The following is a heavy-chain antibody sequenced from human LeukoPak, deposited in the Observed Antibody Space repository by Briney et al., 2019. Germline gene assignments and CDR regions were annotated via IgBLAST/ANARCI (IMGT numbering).Heavy chain of an antibody. CDR2: ISYDGNTI. V-gene: IGHV3-30-3*01. CDR3: ARSGGLQKFDY. Sequence: PGGSLRLSCAASEFTFSNYALHWVRQAPGKGLQWVAVISYDGNTIHYADSVKGRFIISRDTSKSTLYLQMNSLRAEDTAVYYCARSGGLQKFDYWGQGTLVTVSS. CDR1: EFTFSNYA. J-gene: IGHJ4*02. D-gene: IGHD4-11*01.